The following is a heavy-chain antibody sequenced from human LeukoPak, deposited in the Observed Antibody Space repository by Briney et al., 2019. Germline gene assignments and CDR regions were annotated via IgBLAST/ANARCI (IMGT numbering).Heavy chain of an antibody. J-gene: IGHJ4*02. CDR2: IYSGGST. V-gene: IGHV3-66*01. D-gene: IGHD3-22*01. CDR3: ARGFGGVVVIANTGDYFDY. CDR1: GFTVSSNY. Sequence: PGGSLRLSCAASGFTVSSNYMSWVRQAPGKGLEWVSVIYSGGSTYYADSVKGRFTISRDNSKNTLYLQMNSLRAEDTAVYYCARGFGGVVVIANTGDYFDYWGQGTLVTVSS.